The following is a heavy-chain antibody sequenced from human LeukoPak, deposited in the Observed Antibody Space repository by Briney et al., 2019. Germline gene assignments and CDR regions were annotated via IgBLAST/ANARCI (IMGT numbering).Heavy chain of an antibody. Sequence: GGSLRLSCAASGFTVSSNYMSWVRQAPGKGLEWVANIKQDGSEKYYVDSVKGRFTISRDNSKNTLYLQMNSLRAEDTAVYYCARDRSFITMIVVVIKDWGQGTLVTVSS. CDR2: IKQDGSEK. V-gene: IGHV3-7*01. CDR1: GFTVSSNY. CDR3: ARDRSFITMIVVVIKD. D-gene: IGHD3-22*01. J-gene: IGHJ4*02.